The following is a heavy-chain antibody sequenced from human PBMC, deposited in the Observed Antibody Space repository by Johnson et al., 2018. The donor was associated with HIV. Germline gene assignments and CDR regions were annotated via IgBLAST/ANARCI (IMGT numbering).Heavy chain of an antibody. CDR1: GFTLSSYT. J-gene: IGHJ3*01. D-gene: IGHD3-22*01. V-gene: IGHV3-30-3*01. CDR2: ISSDGSTE. CDR3: ARAPDYFDNSDSNDAFDF. Sequence: QVQLVESGGGVVQPGRSLRLSCAASGFTLSSYTIHWVRQAPGKGLEWVAVISSDGSTEHYADSVKGRFILSSDNSRITYLQMNSLRAEDTAFYYCARAPDYFDNSDSNDAFDFWGQGTMVTVSS.